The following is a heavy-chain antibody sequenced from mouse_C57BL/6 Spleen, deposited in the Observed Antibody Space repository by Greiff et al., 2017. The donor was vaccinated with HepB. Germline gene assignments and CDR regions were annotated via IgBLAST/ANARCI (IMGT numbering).Heavy chain of an antibody. CDR2: IHPNSGST. V-gene: IGHV1-64*01. CDR1: GYTFTSYW. Sequence: QVQLQQPGAELVKPGASVKLSCKASGYTFTSYWMHWVKQRPGQGLEWIGMIHPNSGSTNYNEKFKSKATLTVDKSSSTAYMQLSSLTSEDSAVYYCARWGYYGYYYAMDYWGQGTSVTVSS. CDR3: ARWGYYGYYYAMDY. J-gene: IGHJ4*01. D-gene: IGHD1-1*01.